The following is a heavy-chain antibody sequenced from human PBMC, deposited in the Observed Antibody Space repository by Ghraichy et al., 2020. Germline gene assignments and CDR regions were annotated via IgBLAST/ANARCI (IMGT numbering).Heavy chain of an antibody. J-gene: IGHJ6*02. Sequence: GGSLRLSCAASGFTFSSYWMSWVRQAPGKGLEWVANIKQDGSEKYYVDSVKGRFTISRDNAKNSLYLQMNSLRAEDTAVYYCARVGPRVVAYYDFWSAKDTFYGMDVWGQGTTVTVSS. CDR1: GFTFSSYW. CDR2: IKQDGSEK. D-gene: IGHD3-3*01. CDR3: ARVGPRVVAYYDFWSAKDTFYGMDV. V-gene: IGHV3-7*03.